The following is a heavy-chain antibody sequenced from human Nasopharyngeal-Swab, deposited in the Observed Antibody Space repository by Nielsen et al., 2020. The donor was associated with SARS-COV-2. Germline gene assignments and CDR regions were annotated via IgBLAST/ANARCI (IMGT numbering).Heavy chain of an antibody. CDR3: ARDRKGAYYYDSSGYSNWFDP. CDR2: IIPIFGTA. CDR1: GGTFSSYA. V-gene: IGHV1-69*13. Sequence: SVKVSCKASGGTFSSYAISWVRQAPGQGLEWMGGIIPIFGTANYAQKFQGRVTITADESTSTAYMELSSLRSEGTAVYYCARDRKGAYYYDSSGYSNWFDPWGQGTLVTVSS. D-gene: IGHD3-22*01. J-gene: IGHJ5*02.